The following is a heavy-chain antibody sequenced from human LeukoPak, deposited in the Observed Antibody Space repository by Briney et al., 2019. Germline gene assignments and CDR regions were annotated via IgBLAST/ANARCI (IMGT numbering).Heavy chain of an antibody. J-gene: IGHJ4*02. V-gene: IGHV1-69*05. D-gene: IGHD1-1*01. Sequence: ASVKVSCKASGYTFTSYGISWVRQAPGQGLEWMGGIIPIFGTANYAQKFQGRVTVTTDDSTSTAFMELSSLRSEDTAVYYCATYMLRDNWNVHTFDSWGQGTLVTVSS. CDR1: GYTFTSYG. CDR2: IIPIFGTA. CDR3: ATYMLRDNWNVHTFDS.